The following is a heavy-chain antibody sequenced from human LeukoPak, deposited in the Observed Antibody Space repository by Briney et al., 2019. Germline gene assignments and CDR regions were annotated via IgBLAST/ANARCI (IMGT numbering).Heavy chain of an antibody. V-gene: IGHV3-74*01. CDR1: GFTFSSYW. CDR2: IKSDGSAT. D-gene: IGHD6-19*01. Sequence: GGSLRLSCAASGFTFSSYWMHWVRQAPGKGLVWVSRIKSDGSATSNADSVKGRFTISRDNAKDALYLQMNSLRAEDTAVYYCARSNSSGWYYFDFWGQGTLVTVSS. CDR3: ARSNSSGWYYFDF. J-gene: IGHJ4*02.